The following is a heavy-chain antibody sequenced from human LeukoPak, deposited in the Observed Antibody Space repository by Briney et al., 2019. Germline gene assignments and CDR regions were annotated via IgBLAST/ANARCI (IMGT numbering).Heavy chain of an antibody. D-gene: IGHD6-19*01. CDR2: VYYSGNT. CDR1: GGSISNYY. Sequence: SETLSLTCTVSGGSISNYYWSWIRQPPGKELEWIGYVYYSGNTNIKPSLKSRVTISIDTSKNQFSLKLTSVTAADTAVYYCARGSSSGWYTSDYWGQGTLVTVSS. CDR3: ARGSSSGWYTSDY. J-gene: IGHJ4*02. V-gene: IGHV4-59*01.